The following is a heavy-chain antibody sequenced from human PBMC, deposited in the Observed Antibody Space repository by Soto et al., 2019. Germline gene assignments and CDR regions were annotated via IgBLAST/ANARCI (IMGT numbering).Heavy chain of an antibody. Sequence: PSETLSLTCAVYGGSFSGYYWSWIRQPPGKGLEWIGEINHSGSTDYNPSLKSRVTISVDTSKNQFSLKLSSVTAADTAVYYCARGRYMVRGVYFDYWGQGTLVTVSS. V-gene: IGHV4-34*01. CDR2: INHSGST. CDR1: GGSFSGYY. J-gene: IGHJ4*02. D-gene: IGHD3-10*01. CDR3: ARGRYMVRGVYFDY.